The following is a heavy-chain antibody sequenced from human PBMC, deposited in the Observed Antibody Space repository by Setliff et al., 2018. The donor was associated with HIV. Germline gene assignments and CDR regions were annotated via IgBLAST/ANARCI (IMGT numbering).Heavy chain of an antibody. Sequence: ASVKVSCKASGGTFSSYGISWVRQAPGQGLEWMGWVSVYNGKTDYAQKLQGRVTMTTDTSTSTAYMELRSLRSDDTAVYYCARTIGLLWFGELDSWGQGTPVTVSS. CDR1: GGTFSSYG. V-gene: IGHV1-18*01. D-gene: IGHD3-10*01. CDR3: ARTIGLLWFGELDS. CDR2: VSVYNGKT. J-gene: IGHJ5*01.